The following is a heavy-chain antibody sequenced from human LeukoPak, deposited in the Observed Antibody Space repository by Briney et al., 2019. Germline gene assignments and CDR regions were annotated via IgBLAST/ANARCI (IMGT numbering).Heavy chain of an antibody. CDR3: AKPTTMGYQHDAFDI. D-gene: IGHD2-2*01. CDR2: ISGSGGST. J-gene: IGHJ3*02. CDR1: GFTFSSYA. V-gene: IGHV3-23*01. Sequence: PGGSLRLSCAVSGFTFSSYAMSWVRQAPGKGLEWVSSISGSGGSTYYADSVKGRLTISRDNSKNTLYLQMSSLRDDDTAVYYCAKPTTMGYQHDAFDIWGQGTMVTVSS.